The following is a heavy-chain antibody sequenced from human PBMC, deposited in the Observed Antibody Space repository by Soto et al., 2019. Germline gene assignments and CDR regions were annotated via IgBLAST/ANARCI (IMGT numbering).Heavy chain of an antibody. J-gene: IGHJ3*02. CDR3: ARKYLQYSSGWDFLLDDAFDI. Sequence: ASVKVSCKASGGTFSSYTISWVRQAPGQGLEWMGRIIPILGIANYAQKFQGRVMITADKSTSTAYMELGSLGSEDTAGYYCARKYLQYSSGWDFLLDDAFDIWGQGTMVTVSS. D-gene: IGHD6-19*01. CDR2: IIPILGIA. CDR1: GGTFSSYT. V-gene: IGHV1-69*02.